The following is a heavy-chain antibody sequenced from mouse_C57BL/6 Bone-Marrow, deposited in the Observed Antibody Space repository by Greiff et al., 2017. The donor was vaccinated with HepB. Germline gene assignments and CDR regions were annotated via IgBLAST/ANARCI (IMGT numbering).Heavy chain of an antibody. J-gene: IGHJ3*01. D-gene: IGHD4-1*01. Sequence: EVKLVESGGGLVQPGGSLKLSCAASGFTFSDYGMAWVRQAPRKGPEWVAFISNLAYSIYYADTVTGRFTISRENAKNTLYLEMSSLRSEDTAMYYCARWENWEGAYWGQGTLVTVSA. V-gene: IGHV5-15*01. CDR3: ARWENWEGAY. CDR2: ISNLAYSI. CDR1: GFTFSDYG.